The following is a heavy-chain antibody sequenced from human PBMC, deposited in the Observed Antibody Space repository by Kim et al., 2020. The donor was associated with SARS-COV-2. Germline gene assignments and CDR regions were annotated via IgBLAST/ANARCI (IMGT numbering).Heavy chain of an antibody. CDR2: INAGNGNT. Sequence: ASVKVSCKASGYTFTSYAMHWVRQAPGQRLEWMGWINAGNGNTKYSQKFQGRVTITRDTSASTAYMELSSLRSEDTAVYYCARDLPLAYCGGDCSASFDYWGQGTLVTVSS. J-gene: IGHJ4*02. CDR3: ARDLPLAYCGGDCSASFDY. V-gene: IGHV1-3*01. CDR1: GYTFTSYA. D-gene: IGHD2-21*02.